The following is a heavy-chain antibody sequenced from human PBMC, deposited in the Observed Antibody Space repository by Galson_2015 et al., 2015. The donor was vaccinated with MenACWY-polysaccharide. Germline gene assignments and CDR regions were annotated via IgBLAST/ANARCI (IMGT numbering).Heavy chain of an antibody. Sequence: SLRLSCAASGFTFSSFGIHWVRQAPGKGLEWVAGISYDGNKKYYVDSVKGRFTISRDNSKNTLYLQMNSLRPEDTAVYYRAKDRIYYSSSWFGAFDYWGQGALVTVSS. J-gene: IGHJ4*02. D-gene: IGHD3-10*01. CDR2: ISYDGNKK. CDR1: GFTFSSFG. CDR3: AKDRIYYSSSWFGAFDY. V-gene: IGHV3-30*18.